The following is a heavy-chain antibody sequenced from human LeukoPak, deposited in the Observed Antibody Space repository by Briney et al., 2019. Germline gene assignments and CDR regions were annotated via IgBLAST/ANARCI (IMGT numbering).Heavy chain of an antibody. V-gene: IGHV3-30*18. CDR3: AKGGGASVYYDILTGYYSPWFDY. Sequence: PGRSLRLSCAASGFTFSSYGMHWVRQAPGKGLEWVAVISYDGSNKYYADSVKGRFTISRDNSKNTLYLQMNSLRAEDTAVYYCAKGGGASVYYDILTGYYSPWFDYWGQGTLVTVSS. D-gene: IGHD3-9*01. CDR1: GFTFSSYG. CDR2: ISYDGSNK. J-gene: IGHJ4*02.